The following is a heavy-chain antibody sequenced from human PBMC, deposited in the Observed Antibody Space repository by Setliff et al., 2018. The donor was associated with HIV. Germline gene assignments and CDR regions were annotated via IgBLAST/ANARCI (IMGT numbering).Heavy chain of an antibody. V-gene: IGHV4-34*01. Sequence: PSETLSLTCAVYGGSFSGYYWSWIRQPPGKGLEWIGEINHSGNTNYNPSLKSRVTISIDTSKNQFSLNLSSVTAADTAVYYCARGPTERYYESRGYYYFDNGGQGTLVTVSS. D-gene: IGHD3-22*01. CDR2: INHSGNT. CDR1: GGSFSGYY. CDR3: ARGPTERYYESRGYYYFDN. J-gene: IGHJ4*02.